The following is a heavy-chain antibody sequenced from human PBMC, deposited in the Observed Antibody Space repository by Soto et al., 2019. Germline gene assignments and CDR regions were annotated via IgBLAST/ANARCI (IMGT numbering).Heavy chain of an antibody. D-gene: IGHD3-3*01. CDR3: AKGPTIFGVVFLSYSYYYGVDV. V-gene: IGHV3-23*01. CDR2: VSGSGGST. J-gene: IGHJ6*02. CDR1: GFGFTFSTSA. Sequence: GGSLRLSCAASGFGFTFSTSAMSWVRQAPGKGLEWVSAVSGSGGSTYYADSVKGRFTISRDNSKNTLYLHMSSPRAEDTAVYYCAKGPTIFGVVFLSYSYYYGVDVWGQGTAVTVSS.